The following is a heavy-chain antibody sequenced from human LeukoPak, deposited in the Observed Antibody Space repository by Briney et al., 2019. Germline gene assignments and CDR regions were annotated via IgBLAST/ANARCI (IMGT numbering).Heavy chain of an antibody. J-gene: IGHJ4*02. V-gene: IGHV3-30-3*01. CDR3: AKDPPPDFWSGYYEVS. CDR2: ISYDGSNK. Sequence: GGSLRLSCAASGFTFSSYAMHWVRQAPGKGLEWVGVISYDGSNKYYADSVKGRFTISRDNSKNTLYLQMNSLRAEDTAVYYCAKDPPPDFWSGYYEVSWGQGTLVTVSS. CDR1: GFTFSSYA. D-gene: IGHD3-3*01.